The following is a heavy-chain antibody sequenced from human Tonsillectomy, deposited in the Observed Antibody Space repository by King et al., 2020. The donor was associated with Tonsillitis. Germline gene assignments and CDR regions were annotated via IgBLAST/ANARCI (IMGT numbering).Heavy chain of an antibody. CDR3: ARDTSSGSYITFDI. V-gene: IGHV3-11*05. CDR2: ISSSSTYT. D-gene: IGHD1-26*01. Sequence: VQLVESGGGLVKPGGSLRLSCAASGFTFIDYYMSWIRQAPGKGLEWVSYISSSSTYTTYADSVKGRFTISRDNAKNSLYLEMNILRAEDTAVYYCARDTSSGSYITFDIWGQGTVVTVSS. CDR1: GFTFIDYY. J-gene: IGHJ3*02.